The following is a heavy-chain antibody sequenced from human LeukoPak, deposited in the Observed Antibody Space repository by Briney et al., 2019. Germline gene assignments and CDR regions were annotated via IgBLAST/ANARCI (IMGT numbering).Heavy chain of an antibody. V-gene: IGHV4-34*01. CDR1: GGSFSGYY. J-gene: IGHJ5*02. CDR2: INHSGST. CDR3: ARVRGYDYVWGSYRSNWFDP. D-gene: IGHD3-16*02. Sequence: SETLSLTCAVYGGSFSGYYWSWIRQPPGKGLEWIREINHSGSTNYNPSLKSRVTISVDTSKNQFSLKLSSVTAADTAVYYCARVRGYDYVWGSYRSNWFDPWGQGTLVTVSS.